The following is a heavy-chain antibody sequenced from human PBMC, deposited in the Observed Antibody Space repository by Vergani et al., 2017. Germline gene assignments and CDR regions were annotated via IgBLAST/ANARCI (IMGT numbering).Heavy chain of an antibody. CDR1: GFTFSNYE. D-gene: IGHD6-6*01. CDR2: ISSSGSTI. Sequence: EVQLVESGGGLVQPGGSLRLSCAASGFTFSNYEMNWVRQAPGKGLEWVSYISSSGSTIYYADSVKGRFTISRDNAQNSLYLQMNSLRAEDTAVYYCVGGTYSSSSRSPFDYWGQGTLVTVSS. J-gene: IGHJ4*02. V-gene: IGHV3-48*03. CDR3: VGGTYSSSSRSPFDY.